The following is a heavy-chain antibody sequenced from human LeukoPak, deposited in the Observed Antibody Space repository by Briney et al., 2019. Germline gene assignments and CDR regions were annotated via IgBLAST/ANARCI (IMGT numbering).Heavy chain of an antibody. J-gene: IGHJ5*02. Sequence: SETLSLTCAVYGGSFSGYYWSWIRQPPGKGLEWIGEINHSGSTNYIPSLKSRVTISVDTSKNQFSLKLSSVTAADTAVYYCARVWFGSGSYYYNWFDPWGQGTLVTVSS. CDR1: GGSFSGYY. CDR2: INHSGST. D-gene: IGHD3-10*01. V-gene: IGHV4-34*01. CDR3: ARVWFGSGSYYYNWFDP.